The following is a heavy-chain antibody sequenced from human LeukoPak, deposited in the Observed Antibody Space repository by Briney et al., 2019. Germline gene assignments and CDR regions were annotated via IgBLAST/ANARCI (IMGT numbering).Heavy chain of an antibody. Sequence: SETLSLTCTVSGASISSYYWSWIRQPPGKGLEWIGEINHSGSTNYNPSLKSRVTISVDTSKNQFSLKLSSVTAADTAVYYCARRNMITFGGVIVLGYYFDYWGQGTLVTVSS. J-gene: IGHJ4*02. CDR3: ARRNMITFGGVIVLGYYFDY. CDR2: INHSGST. CDR1: GASISSYY. D-gene: IGHD3-16*02. V-gene: IGHV4-34*01.